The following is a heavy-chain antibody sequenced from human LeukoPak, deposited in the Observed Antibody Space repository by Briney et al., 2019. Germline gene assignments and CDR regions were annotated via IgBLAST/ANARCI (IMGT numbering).Heavy chain of an antibody. CDR3: ARATYYDFWSGLDY. V-gene: IGHV4-30-4*01. CDR1: GGSISSGDYY. D-gene: IGHD3-3*01. CDR2: IYYSGST. Sequence: KPSETLSLTCTVSGGSISSGDYYWSWIRQPPGKGLEWIGYIYYSGSTYYNPSLKSRVTISVDTSKNQFSLKLSSVTAADTAVYYCARATYYDFWSGLDYWGQGTLVTVSS. J-gene: IGHJ4*02.